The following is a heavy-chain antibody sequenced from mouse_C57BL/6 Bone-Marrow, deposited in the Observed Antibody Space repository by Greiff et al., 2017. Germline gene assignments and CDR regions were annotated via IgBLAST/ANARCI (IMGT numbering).Heavy chain of an antibody. J-gene: IGHJ3*01. CDR1: GYAFSSYW. CDR3: ARSGLLRRGFAY. D-gene: IGHD1-1*01. CDR2: IYPGDGDT. Sequence: QVQLQQSGAELVKPGASVKISCKASGYAFSSYWMNWVKQRPGKGLEWIGPIYPGDGDTNYNGKFKGKATLAADKSSSTAYMQLSSLTSEDSAVCFCARSGLLRRGFAYWGQGTLVTVSA. V-gene: IGHV1-80*01.